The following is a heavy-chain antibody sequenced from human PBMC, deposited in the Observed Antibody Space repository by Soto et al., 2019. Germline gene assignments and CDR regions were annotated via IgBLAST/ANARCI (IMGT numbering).Heavy chain of an antibody. V-gene: IGHV1-69*01. D-gene: IGHD2-2*01. CDR3: ARGGERVVVPAAPFDY. J-gene: IGHJ4*02. CDR1: GGTFSSYA. Sequence: QVQLVQSGAEVKKPGSSVKVSCKASGGTFSSYAISWVRQAPGQGLEWMGGIIPIFGTANYAQKFQGRVTITADEATITAYRELSSLRSEDTAVYYCARGGERVVVPAAPFDYWGQGTLVTVSS. CDR2: IIPIFGTA.